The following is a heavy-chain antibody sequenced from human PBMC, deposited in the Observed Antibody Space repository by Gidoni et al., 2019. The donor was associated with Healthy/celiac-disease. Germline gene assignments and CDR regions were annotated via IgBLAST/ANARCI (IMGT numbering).Heavy chain of an antibody. CDR3: ARLRIVATIHEPNWFDP. D-gene: IGHD5-12*01. J-gene: IGHJ5*02. CDR1: GGSISSSSYY. Sequence: QLQLQESGPGLVKPSETLSLTCTVSGGSISSSSYYWGWIRQPPGKGLEWIGSIYYSGSTYYNPSLKSRVTISVDTSKNQFSLKLSSVTAADTAVYYCARLRIVATIHEPNWFDPWGQGTLVTVSS. V-gene: IGHV4-39*01. CDR2: IYYSGST.